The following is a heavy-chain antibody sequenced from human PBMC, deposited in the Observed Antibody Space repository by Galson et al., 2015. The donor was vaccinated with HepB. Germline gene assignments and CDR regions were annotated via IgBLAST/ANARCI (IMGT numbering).Heavy chain of an antibody. J-gene: IGHJ5*02. V-gene: IGHV7-4-1*02. CDR1: GYTFSSYA. D-gene: IGHD3-10*01. CDR2: INTNTGNP. Sequence: SVKVSCKASGYTFSSYAMNWVRQAPGQGLEWMGWINTNTGNPTYAQGFTGRFVFSLDTSVSTAYLQISSLKADDTAVYFCAIDSRVTVVRGALGPYNWFDPWGQGSLVTVSS. CDR3: AIDSRVTVVRGALGPYNWFDP.